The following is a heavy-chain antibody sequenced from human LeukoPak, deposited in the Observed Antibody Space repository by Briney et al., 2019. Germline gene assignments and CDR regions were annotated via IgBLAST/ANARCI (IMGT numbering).Heavy chain of an antibody. Sequence: SETLSLTCAVSGYSISSGYYWGWIRQPPGKGLEWIGSIYHSGSTYYNPSLKSRVTISVDTSKNQFSLKLSSVTAADTAVYYCASINDDFWSGPMGAFDIWGQGTMVTVSS. J-gene: IGHJ3*02. D-gene: IGHD3-3*01. CDR3: ASINDDFWSGPMGAFDI. CDR2: IYHSGST. CDR1: GYSISSGYY. V-gene: IGHV4-38-2*01.